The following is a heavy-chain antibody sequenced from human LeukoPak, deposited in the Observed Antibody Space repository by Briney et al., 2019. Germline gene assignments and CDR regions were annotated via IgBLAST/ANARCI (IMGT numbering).Heavy chain of an antibody. CDR3: ARDHYGDYAFDY. Sequence: GGSLRLSCAASGFTFSDYYMTWIRQAPGKGLEWISYISYSGSPIYYADSVKGRFTISRDIAKNSLYLQMNSLRAEDTAVYYCARDHYGDYAFDYWGQGTLVTVSS. V-gene: IGHV3-11*04. CDR2: ISYSGSPI. J-gene: IGHJ4*02. CDR1: GFTFSDYY. D-gene: IGHD4-17*01.